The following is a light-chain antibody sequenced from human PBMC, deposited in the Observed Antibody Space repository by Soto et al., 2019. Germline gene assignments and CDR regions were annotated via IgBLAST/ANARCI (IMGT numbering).Light chain of an antibody. V-gene: IGKV2-28*01. Sequence: DIEMTQSPLSLAVTPGEPASISCRSSQSLLHKTGRNYLAWYLKKPGQSPQLLIYLGSNRASGVPDWFSGSGSGTYFTLKLSRVEAEDVGIYYCKQALQTPLTFGGGTKVEIK. CDR3: KQALQTPLT. CDR2: LGS. CDR1: QSLLHKTGRNY. J-gene: IGKJ4*01.